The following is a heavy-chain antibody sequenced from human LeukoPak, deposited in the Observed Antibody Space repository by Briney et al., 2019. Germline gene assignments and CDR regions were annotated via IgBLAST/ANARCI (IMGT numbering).Heavy chain of an antibody. CDR3: ARGGDGYPFDY. Sequence: PSETLSLTCTVSGGSISSGSYYWSWIRQPAWKGLEWIGRIYTSGSTNYNPSLKSRVTISVDTSKNQFSLELSSVTAADTAVYYCARGGDGYPFDYWGQGTLVTVSS. CDR1: GGSISSGSYY. D-gene: IGHD5-24*01. J-gene: IGHJ4*02. CDR2: IYTSGST. V-gene: IGHV4-61*02.